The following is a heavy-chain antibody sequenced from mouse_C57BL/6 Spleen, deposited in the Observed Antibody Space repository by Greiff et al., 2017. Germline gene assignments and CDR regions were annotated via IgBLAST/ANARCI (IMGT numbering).Heavy chain of an antibody. CDR3: ARETILQFAY. Sequence: EVKLMESGPGLVKPSQSLSLTCSVTGYSITSGYYWNWIRQFPGNKLEWMGYISYDGSNNYNPSLKNRISITRDTSKNQFFLKLSSVTTEDTATYYCARETILQFAYWGQGTLVTVSA. J-gene: IGHJ3*01. V-gene: IGHV3-6*01. CDR2: ISYDGSN. CDR1: GYSITSGYY.